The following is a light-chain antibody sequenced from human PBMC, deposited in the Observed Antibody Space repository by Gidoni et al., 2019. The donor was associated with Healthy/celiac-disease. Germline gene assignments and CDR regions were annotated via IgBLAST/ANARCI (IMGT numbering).Light chain of an antibody. CDR2: DAS. CDR1: QSVSSY. Sequence: EIVLTQSPATLSLSPGERATLSCRASQSVSSYLAWYQQKPGQAPRLLIYDASNRATGIPARFSGSGSGTDFTLTISSLEPEDFAVYYCQQRSNRPTFXGXTKVEIK. V-gene: IGKV3-11*01. CDR3: QQRSNRPT. J-gene: IGKJ4*01.